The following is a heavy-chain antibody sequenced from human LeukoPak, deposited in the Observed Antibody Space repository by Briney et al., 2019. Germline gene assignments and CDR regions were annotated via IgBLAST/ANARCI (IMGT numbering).Heavy chain of an antibody. CDR1: GYTFRNYA. V-gene: IGHV3-9*01. J-gene: IGHJ4*02. Sequence: PGGSLRLSCAASGYTFRNYAMHWVRQAPGKGLEWVSGISWNSGSIGYADSVKGRFTISRDNAKNSLYLQMNNLRDEDTAVYYCARGAGVGSYVPFDFWGPGTLVTVSS. CDR2: ISWNSGSI. D-gene: IGHD3-16*01. CDR3: ARGAGVGSYVPFDF.